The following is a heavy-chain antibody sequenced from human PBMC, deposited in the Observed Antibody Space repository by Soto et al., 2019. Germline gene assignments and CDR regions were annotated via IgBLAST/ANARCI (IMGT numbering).Heavy chain of an antibody. CDR2: IWYDGSNK. CDR3: AREGSGWPGD. CDR1: GFTFSSYG. D-gene: IGHD6-19*01. Sequence: QVQLVESGGGVVQPGRSLRLSCAASGFTFSSYGMHWVRQAPGKGLEWVTVIWYDGSNKYYADSVKGRFTISRDNSKNTLYLQMNSLRAEDTAVYYCAREGSGWPGDWGQGTLVTVSS. V-gene: IGHV3-33*01. J-gene: IGHJ4*02.